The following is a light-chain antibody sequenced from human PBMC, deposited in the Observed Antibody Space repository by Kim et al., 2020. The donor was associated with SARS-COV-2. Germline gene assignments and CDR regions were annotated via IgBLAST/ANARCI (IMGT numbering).Light chain of an antibody. V-gene: IGKV3-15*01. J-gene: IGKJ4*01. CDR1: ESVSSY. CDR2: YAS. CDR3: QHYSEWPPT. Sequence: EIVMTQSPGTLSVSPGERATLSCRASESVSSYVAWYQQKPGQAPRLLIYYASTRATGIPARFSGSRSGTEFTLTISSLLSEDFAVYYCQHYSEWPPTFGGGTKVDIK.